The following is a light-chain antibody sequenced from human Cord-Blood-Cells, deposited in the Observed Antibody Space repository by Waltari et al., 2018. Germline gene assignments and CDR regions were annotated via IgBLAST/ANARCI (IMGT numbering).Light chain of an antibody. V-gene: IGKV1-33*01. CDR2: DAS. J-gene: IGKJ3*01. CDR1: QDISNY. CDR3: QQYDNLPRT. Sequence: DIQMIQSPSSMSASVGDRATITCQASQDISNYLNWYQQKPGKAPKLLIYDASNLETGVPSRFSGSGSGTDFTFTISSLQPEDIATYYCQQYDNLPRTFGPGTKVDIK.